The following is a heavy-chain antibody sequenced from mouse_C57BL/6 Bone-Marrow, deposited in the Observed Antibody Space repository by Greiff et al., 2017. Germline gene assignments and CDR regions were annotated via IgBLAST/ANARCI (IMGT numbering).Heavy chain of an antibody. CDR2: GRGLEWIG. Sequence: VQLQQSGPELARPWASVKLSCQAFYTFSRRVPFAIRVTNSWLQWVKQRPGRGLEWIGAFYPGIGVTCYNQKFKGKATLTADKSSSTAYMQLSSLTSEDSAVDYCALNIYYDYDGFFAYWGQGTLVTVSA. V-gene: IGHV1-87*01. D-gene: IGHD2-4*01. CDR1: YTFS. CDR3: SEDSAVDYCALNIYYDYDGFFAY. J-gene: IGHJ3*01.